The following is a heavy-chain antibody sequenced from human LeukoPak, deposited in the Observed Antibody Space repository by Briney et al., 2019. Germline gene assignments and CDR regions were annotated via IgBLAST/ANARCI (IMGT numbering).Heavy chain of an antibody. D-gene: IGHD6-19*01. CDR1: GGSISSSSYY. V-gene: IGHV4-39*07. J-gene: IGHJ4*02. Sequence: SETLSLTCTVSGGSISSSSYYWGWIRQPPGKGLEWIGSIYYSGSTYYNPSLKSRVTISVDTSKNQFSLKLSSVTAADTAVYYCARIYSSGWTAPADYWGQGTPVTVSS. CDR3: ARIYSSGWTAPADY. CDR2: IYYSGST.